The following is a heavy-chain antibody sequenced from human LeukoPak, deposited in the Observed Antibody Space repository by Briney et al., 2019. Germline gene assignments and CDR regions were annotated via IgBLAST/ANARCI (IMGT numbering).Heavy chain of an antibody. J-gene: IGHJ4*02. CDR1: GFTFRSYA. CDR2: ISGSGDTT. CDR3: AKDTARVGGGHSSYGY. Sequence: GGSLRLSCAASGFTFRSYAMSWVRQAPGKGLEWVSGISGSGDTTFYADSVKGRFTISRDNSKNTLYVQMNSLRVEDTAVYYCAKDTARVGGGHSSYGYWGQGTLVTVSS. V-gene: IGHV3-23*01. D-gene: IGHD6-19*01.